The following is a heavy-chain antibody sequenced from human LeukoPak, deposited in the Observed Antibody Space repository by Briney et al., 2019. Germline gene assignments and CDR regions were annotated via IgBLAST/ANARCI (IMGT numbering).Heavy chain of an antibody. V-gene: IGHV4-59*08. D-gene: IGHD5-12*01. J-gene: IGHJ4*02. Sequence: PSETLSLTCIVSGGSITNDYWSWIRQPPGKGLEWIGYISYTGNTNYNPSLNSRVTISVDTSKNQFSLKVSSVTAADTAVYYCARQDVDIVATIFDYWGQGTLVTVSS. CDR3: ARQDVDIVATIFDY. CDR2: ISYTGNT. CDR1: GGSITNDY.